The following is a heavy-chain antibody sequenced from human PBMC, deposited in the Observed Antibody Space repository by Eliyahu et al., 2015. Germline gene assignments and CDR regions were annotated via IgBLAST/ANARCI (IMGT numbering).Heavy chain of an antibody. CDR2: ITSPNGVT. J-gene: IGHJ5*02. CDR1: DYNFA. CDR3: ATDWGGYGRLDL. Sequence: QIQLVQSGAEVKKPGASVRVFCKASDYNFAISWVRQAPGQGLEWMGWITSPNGVTNFAPKFRGRVTMATERSTNTAYMEVMSLKSDDTAVYYCATDWGGYGRLDLWGQGTLVTVSS. V-gene: IGHV1-18*01. D-gene: IGHD3-3*01.